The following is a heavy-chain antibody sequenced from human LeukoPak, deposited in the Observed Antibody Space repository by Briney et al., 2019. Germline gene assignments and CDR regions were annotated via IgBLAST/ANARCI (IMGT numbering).Heavy chain of an antibody. CDR1: GFTFSSHW. CDR3: ARRGITISGVLVYHYSGLDV. V-gene: IGHV3-7*02. D-gene: IGHD3-3*01. J-gene: IGHJ6*02. CDR2: IKDDGSEK. Sequence: GGSLRLSCAGSGFTFSSHWMTWVRQAPGKGLEWVASIKDDGSEKHFLDSVNGRFAISRDNAKNSLYLQMSSLRAEDTAVYYCARRGITISGVLVYHYSGLDVWGQGTTVTVSS.